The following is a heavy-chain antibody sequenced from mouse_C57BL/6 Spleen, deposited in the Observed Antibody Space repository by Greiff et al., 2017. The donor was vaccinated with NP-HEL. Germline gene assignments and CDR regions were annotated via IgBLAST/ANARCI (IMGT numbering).Heavy chain of an antibody. CDR2: IDPSDSYT. CDR3: ARRESYYYGSRGVDY. CDR1: GYTFTSYW. Sequence: VQLQQPGAELVMPGASVKLSCKASGYTFTSYWMHWVKQRPGQGLEWIGEIDPSDSYTNYNQKFKGKSTLTVDKSSSTAYMQLSSLTSEDSAVYYCARRESYYYGSRGVDYWGQGTSVTVSS. V-gene: IGHV1-69*01. J-gene: IGHJ4*01. D-gene: IGHD1-1*01.